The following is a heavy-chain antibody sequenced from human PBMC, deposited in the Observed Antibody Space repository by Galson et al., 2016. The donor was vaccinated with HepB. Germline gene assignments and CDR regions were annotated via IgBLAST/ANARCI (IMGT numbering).Heavy chain of an antibody. CDR1: GFTFSNYA. CDR2: ISGSGGVT. CDR3: ARDTLVEATRFDY. D-gene: IGHD1-26*01. Sequence: SLRLSCAASGFTFSNYAMSWVHLAPGKGLEWVSTISGSGGVTFYADSVKGRFTISRDNSKNTLYLQMNSLRAEDTAIYYCARDTLVEATRFDYWGQGTLVTVSS. J-gene: IGHJ4*02. V-gene: IGHV3-23*01.